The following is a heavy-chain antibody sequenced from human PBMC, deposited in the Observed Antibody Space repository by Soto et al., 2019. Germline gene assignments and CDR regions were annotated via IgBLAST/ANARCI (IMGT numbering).Heavy chain of an antibody. D-gene: IGHD2-15*01. V-gene: IGHV1-18*04. CDR1: GYTFTSYG. Sequence: GASVKVSCKASGYTFTSYGISWVRQAPGQGLEWMGWISAYNGNTNYAQKLQGRVTMTTDTSTSTAYMELRSLRSDDTAVYYCARDLGYCSGGSCSPCPYWGQGTMVTVYS. CDR3: ARDLGYCSGGSCSPCPY. CDR2: ISAYNGNT. J-gene: IGHJ4*02.